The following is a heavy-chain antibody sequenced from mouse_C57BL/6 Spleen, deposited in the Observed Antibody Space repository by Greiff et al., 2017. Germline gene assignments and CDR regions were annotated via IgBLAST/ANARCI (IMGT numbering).Heavy chain of an antibody. V-gene: IGHV1-49*01. CDR3: AGGGKLGSYCAMDY. J-gene: IGHJ4*01. Sequence: QVQLQQSGAELVKPGASVKLSCKASYYTFTACSMHWVKQRPGQGLEWIGSITPYSDATEYNENFKGKATLTADKSSSTAYMELSSLTSEDSAVYYCAGGGKLGSYCAMDYWGQGTSVTVSS. CDR1: YYTFTACS. D-gene: IGHD4-1*01. CDR2: ITPYSDAT.